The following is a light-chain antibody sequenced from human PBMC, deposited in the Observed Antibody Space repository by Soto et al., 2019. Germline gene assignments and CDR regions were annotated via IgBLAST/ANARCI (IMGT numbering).Light chain of an antibody. CDR3: QQSYSTLWT. CDR2: DAS. J-gene: IGKJ1*01. Sequence: DIQMTQTPSTLSASVGDRVTISCRASQSISSWLAWYQQKPGKAPKLLIYDASSLESGVPSRFSGSGSGTDFTLTISRLQPEDFATYYCQQSYSTLWTFGQGTKVDIK. CDR1: QSISSW. V-gene: IGKV1-5*01.